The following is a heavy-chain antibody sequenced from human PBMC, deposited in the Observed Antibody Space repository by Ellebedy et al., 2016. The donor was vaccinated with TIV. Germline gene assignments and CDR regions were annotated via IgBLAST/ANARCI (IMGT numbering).Heavy chain of an antibody. V-gene: IGHV3-66*01. D-gene: IGHD3-10*01. CDR1: GITVSNNY. CDR2: IYSGGST. Sequence: GESLKISCAASGITVSNNYMSWVRQAPGKGLEWVSLIYSGGSTDYADSVKVRFSISRDNSKTTLYLQMNSLRAEDKAVYYCAKRITMVRGVITYYSYAMDVWGQGTTVTVSS. CDR3: AKRITMVRGVITYYSYAMDV. J-gene: IGHJ6*02.